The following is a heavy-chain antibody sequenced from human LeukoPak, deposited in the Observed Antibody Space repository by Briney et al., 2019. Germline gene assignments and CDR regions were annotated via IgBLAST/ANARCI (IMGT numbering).Heavy chain of an antibody. J-gene: IGHJ6*02. CDR2: INHSGST. CDR1: GGSFSGYY. Sequence: PSETLSLTCAVYGGSFSGYYWSWIRQPPGKGLEWIGEINHSGSTNYNPSLKSRVTISVDTSKNQFSLKLSSVTAADTAVYYCARGRCGGDCFHYYYYGMDVWGQGTTVTVSS. D-gene: IGHD2-21*02. V-gene: IGHV4-34*01. CDR3: ARGRCGGDCFHYYYYGMDV.